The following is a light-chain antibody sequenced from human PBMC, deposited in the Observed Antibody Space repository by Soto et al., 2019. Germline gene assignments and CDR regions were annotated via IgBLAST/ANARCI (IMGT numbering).Light chain of an antibody. J-gene: IGKJ1*01. Sequence: DIQMTQSPSTLSASLGDRVTITCRASQSFSSWLAWYQQKPGKAPKLLIYKTSSLESGVPSRFSGSASGTEFTLTISSLQPDDFATYYCQQYGSPPWTFGQGTEVEIK. CDR1: QSFSSW. V-gene: IGKV1-5*03. CDR3: QQYGSPPWT. CDR2: KTS.